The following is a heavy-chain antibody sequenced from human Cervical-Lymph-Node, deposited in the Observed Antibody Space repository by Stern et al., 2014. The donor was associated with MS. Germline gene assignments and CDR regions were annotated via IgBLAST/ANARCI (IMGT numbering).Heavy chain of an antibody. J-gene: IGHJ4*02. CDR2: TYYRSKWHN. CDR3: ARDPRAFTTTSTFDY. D-gene: IGHD3-22*01. V-gene: IGHV6-1*01. Sequence: QVQLVQSGPGLVKPSQTLSLTCAISGDSVSSNSVSWNWIRQSPSRGLEWLGRTYYRSKWHNDYAVSVKSRIIINPDTSKNQFSLQLNSVTPGDTAVYYCARDPRAFTTTSTFDYWGQGSLVTVSS. CDR1: GDSVSSNSVS.